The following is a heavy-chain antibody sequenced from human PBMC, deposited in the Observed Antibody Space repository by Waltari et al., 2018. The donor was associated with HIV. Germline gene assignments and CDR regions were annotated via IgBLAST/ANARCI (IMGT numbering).Heavy chain of an antibody. CDR2: IKQDGSEK. V-gene: IGHV3-7*01. CDR3: ARESNGDYYYYGMDV. CDR1: GFTFSSYW. J-gene: IGHJ6*02. Sequence: EVRLVESGGGLVQPGGSLRLSCAASGFTFSSYWMSWVRQAPGKGLEWVANIKQDGSEKYYVDSVKGRFTISRDNAKNSLYLQMNSLRAEDTAVYYCARESNGDYYYYGMDVWGQGTTVTVSS. D-gene: IGHD4-17*01.